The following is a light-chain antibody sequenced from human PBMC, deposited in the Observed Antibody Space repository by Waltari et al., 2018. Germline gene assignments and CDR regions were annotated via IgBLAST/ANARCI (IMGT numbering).Light chain of an antibody. V-gene: IGLV2-14*01. Sequence: QSALTQPASVSGSPGQSITIPCPGTYSDLGDNAYVPWYQQPPHKAPKLIIFEGSHRPSEVSNRFSGFKSGNTASLTISGLQTEDEADYYCSSYTSSSAPFVFGSGTKVTVL. CDR1: YSDLGDNAY. CDR3: SSYTSSSAPFV. CDR2: EGS. J-gene: IGLJ1*01.